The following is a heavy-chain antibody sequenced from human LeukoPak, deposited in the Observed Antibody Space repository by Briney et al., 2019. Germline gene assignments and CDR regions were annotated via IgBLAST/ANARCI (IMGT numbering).Heavy chain of an antibody. CDR3: AKDAYYYDSSGYSF. V-gene: IGHV3-9*01. CDR2: ISWNSGSI. CDR1: GFTFDDYA. J-gene: IGHJ3*01. Sequence: SLRLSCAASGFTFDDYAMHWVRQAPGKGLEWVSGISWNSGSIGYADSVKGRFTISRDNAKNSLYLQMNSLRAEDTALYYCAKDAYYYDSSGYSFWGQGTMVTVSS. D-gene: IGHD3-22*01.